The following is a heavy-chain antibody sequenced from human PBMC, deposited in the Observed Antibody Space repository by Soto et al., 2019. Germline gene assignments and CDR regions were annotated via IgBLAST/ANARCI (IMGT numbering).Heavy chain of an antibody. CDR3: ARVQVAVAVYFDY. V-gene: IGHV4-59*01. D-gene: IGHD6-19*01. Sequence: SETLSLTCTVSGGSISSYYWSWIRQPPGKGLEWIGYIYYSGSTNYNPSLKSRVTISVDTSKNQFSLKLSSVTAADTAVYYCARVQVAVAVYFDYWGQGTLVTVSS. CDR1: GGSISSYY. J-gene: IGHJ4*02. CDR2: IYYSGST.